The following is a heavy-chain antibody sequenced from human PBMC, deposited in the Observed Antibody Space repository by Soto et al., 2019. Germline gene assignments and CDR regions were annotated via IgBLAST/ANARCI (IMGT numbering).Heavy chain of an antibody. CDR2: ISSTTDYI. CDR1: GFTFTRYI. J-gene: IGHJ4*02. V-gene: IGHV3-21*01. CDR3: ARESEDLTSNFDY. Sequence: GGSLRLSWAASGFTFTRYIMNWVGEAPGKGLEWVSSISSTTDYIYYADSMKGRFTVSRDNAKNSVYLEMNSLSAEDTALYYCARESEDLTSNFDYWGQGTLVTVSS.